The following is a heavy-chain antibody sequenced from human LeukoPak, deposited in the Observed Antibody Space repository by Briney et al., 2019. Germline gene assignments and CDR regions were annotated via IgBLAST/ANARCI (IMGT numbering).Heavy chain of an antibody. CDR2: IIPIFGTA. CDR1: GGTFSSYA. J-gene: IGHJ4*02. Sequence: SVKVSCKSSGGTFSSYAISWVRQAPGQGLEWMGGIIPIFGTANDAQKFQGRVTITADESTSTAYMELSSLRSEDTAVYYCASRYFTIYTSGFDYWGQGTLVTVSS. V-gene: IGHV1-69*13. CDR3: ASRYFTIYTSGFDY. D-gene: IGHD2/OR15-2a*01.